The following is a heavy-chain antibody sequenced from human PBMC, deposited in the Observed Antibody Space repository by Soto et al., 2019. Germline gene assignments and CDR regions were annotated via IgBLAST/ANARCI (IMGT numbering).Heavy chain of an antibody. Sequence: CKACGYTFASYYMHWVRQEPGQVLEWMGIINPSGGSTSYAQKFQGRVTMTRDTSTSTVYMELSSLRSEDTAVYYCARAAGYYGSGSYLAWFDPWGQGTLVTVSS. CDR3: ARAAGYYGSGSYLAWFDP. CDR2: INPSGGST. V-gene: IGHV1-46*01. D-gene: IGHD3-10*01. J-gene: IGHJ5*02. CDR1: GYTFASYY.